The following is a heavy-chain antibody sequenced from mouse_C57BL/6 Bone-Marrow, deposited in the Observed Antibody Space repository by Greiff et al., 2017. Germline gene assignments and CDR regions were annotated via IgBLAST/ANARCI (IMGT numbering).Heavy chain of an antibody. CDR3: GRRGDAAWFAY. V-gene: IGHV1-39*01. CDR1: GYSFTDYN. J-gene: IGHJ3*01. CDR2: INPNYGTT. Sequence: VQLQQSGPELVKPGASVKISCKASGYSFTDYNMNWVKQSNGKSLEWIGVINPNYGTTSYNQKFKGKATLTVDQSSSTAYMRLNSLTSEDSAVYCGGRRGDAAWFAYWGQGTLVTVSA.